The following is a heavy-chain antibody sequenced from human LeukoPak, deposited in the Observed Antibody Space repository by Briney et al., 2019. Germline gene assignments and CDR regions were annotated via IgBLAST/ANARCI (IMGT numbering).Heavy chain of an antibody. CDR1: GYSLTGYY. CDR2: INPNSGGT. CDR3: ARYHPDTADDY. V-gene: IGHV1-2*02. D-gene: IGHD5-18*01. Sequence: VASVKVSCKASGYSLTGYYMHWVRQAPGQGLEWMGWINPNSGGTNYAQKFQGRVTMTRDTSISTAYMELSRLRSDDTAVYYCARYHPDTADDYWGQGTLVTVSS. J-gene: IGHJ4*02.